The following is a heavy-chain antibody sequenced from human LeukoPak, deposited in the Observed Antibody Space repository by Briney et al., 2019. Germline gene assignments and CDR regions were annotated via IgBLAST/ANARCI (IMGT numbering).Heavy chain of an antibody. D-gene: IGHD3-10*01. CDR1: GFTFSSYA. V-gene: IGHV3-23*01. CDR2: ISGSGGST. Sequence: PGGSLRLSCVASGFTFSSYAMIWVRQAPGKGLECVSGISGSGGSTYYADSVKGRFTISRDNSKSTLYLQMNSLRAEDTAVYYCAKPRGVFYPKVDYGGRGPLVTVSS. CDR3: AKPRGVFYPKVDY. J-gene: IGHJ4*02.